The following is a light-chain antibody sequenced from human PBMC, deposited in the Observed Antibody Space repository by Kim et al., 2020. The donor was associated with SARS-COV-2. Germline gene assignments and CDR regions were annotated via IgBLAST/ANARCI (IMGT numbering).Light chain of an antibody. CDR2: GKN. V-gene: IGLV3-19*01. Sequence: LGQTVRITCQGDSLRSLYASWYQQKPGQAPVLVIYGKNNRPSGIPDRFSGSSSGNTASLTITGAQAEDEGDYYCNSRDSSGNLWVFGGGTKLTVL. J-gene: IGLJ3*02. CDR3: NSRDSSGNLWV. CDR1: SLRSLY.